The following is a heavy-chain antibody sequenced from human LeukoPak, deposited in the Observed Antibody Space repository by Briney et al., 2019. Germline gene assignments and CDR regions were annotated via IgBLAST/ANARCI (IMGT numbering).Heavy chain of an antibody. CDR2: MYYSGST. J-gene: IGHJ6*03. D-gene: IGHD3-10*01. Sequence: SETLSLTCTVSGGSISSSSYYWGCIRQPPGKGLEWIGNMYYSGSTYYNPSLKSRVTISLDTSKNQFSLKLTSVTAADTAVYYCASVRRGFGESSKYYAYYYMGVWGKGTTVTISS. CDR1: GGSISSSSYY. CDR3: ASVRRGFGESSKYYAYYYMGV. V-gene: IGHV4-39*01.